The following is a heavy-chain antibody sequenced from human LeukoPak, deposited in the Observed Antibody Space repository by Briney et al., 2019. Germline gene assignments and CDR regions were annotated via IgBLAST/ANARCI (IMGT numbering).Heavy chain of an antibody. J-gene: IGHJ6*04. Sequence: GGSLRLSCAASGFTFDDYAMHWVRHAPGKGLEWVSGISWNSGSIGYADSVKGRFTISRDNAKNSLYLQMNSLRAEDTAVYYCAELGITMIGGVCGKGTTVTISS. V-gene: IGHV3-9*01. CDR2: ISWNSGSI. CDR1: GFTFDDYA. D-gene: IGHD3-10*02. CDR3: AELGITMIGGV.